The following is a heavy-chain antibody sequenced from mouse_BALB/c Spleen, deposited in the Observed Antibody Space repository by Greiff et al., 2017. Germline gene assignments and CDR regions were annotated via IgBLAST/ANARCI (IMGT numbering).Heavy chain of an antibody. J-gene: IGHJ3*01. CDR1: GDSITSGY. CDR3: ARGDYYGIPFAY. V-gene: IGHV3-8*02. CDR2: ISYSGST. Sequence: EVKLQESGPSLVKPSQTLSLTCSVTGDSITSGYWNWIRKFPGNKLEYMGYISYSGSTYYNPSLKSRISITRDTSKNQYYLQLNSVTTEDTATYYCARGDYYGIPFAYWGQGTLVTVSA. D-gene: IGHD1-1*01.